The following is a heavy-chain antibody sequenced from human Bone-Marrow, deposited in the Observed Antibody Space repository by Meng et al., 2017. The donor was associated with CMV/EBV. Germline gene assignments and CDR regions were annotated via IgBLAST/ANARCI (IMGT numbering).Heavy chain of an antibody. CDR1: GYSFTKYW. CDR3: ARVDATYYYDSSGSPGVGY. J-gene: IGHJ4*02. D-gene: IGHD3-22*01. V-gene: IGHV5-51*01. Sequence: GESLKISCKTSGYSFTKYWIAWVRQVPDKGLECMGIFHPDDSDTRYSPSFRGQVTISADKSISTAYLQWSSLKASDTAMYYCARVDATYYYDSSGSPGVGYWGQGTLVTVSS. CDR2: FHPDDSDT.